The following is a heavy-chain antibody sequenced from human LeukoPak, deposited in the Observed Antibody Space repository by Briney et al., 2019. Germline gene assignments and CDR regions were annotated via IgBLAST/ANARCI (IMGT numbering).Heavy chain of an antibody. V-gene: IGHV4-34*01. CDR1: GESFSGYY. CDR2: INHSGST. J-gene: IGHJ4*02. Sequence: PSETLSLTCAVYGESFSGYYWSWIRQPPGKGLEWVGEINHSGSTNYNPYLKSRVTISVDAYKNQFSLKLSSVTAADTAVYYCASANIVVVPAAMWLAVAGTPYFDYWGQGTLVTVSS. CDR3: ASANIVVVPAAMWLAVAGTPYFDY. D-gene: IGHD2-2*01.